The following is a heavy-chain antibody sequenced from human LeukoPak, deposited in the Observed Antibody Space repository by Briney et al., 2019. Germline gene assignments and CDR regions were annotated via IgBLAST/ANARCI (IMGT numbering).Heavy chain of an antibody. V-gene: IGHV3-30*02. CDR2: IWYDGSNK. D-gene: IGHD6-19*01. Sequence: GGSLRLSCAASGFIFSDYGMHWVRQAPGKGLEWVAVIWYDGSNKYFADSVKGRFTISRDNSKNTLYLQMNSLRAEDTAVYYCAKDSGIAVAGTLRAFDIWGQGTMVTVSS. J-gene: IGHJ3*02. CDR1: GFIFSDYG. CDR3: AKDSGIAVAGTLRAFDI.